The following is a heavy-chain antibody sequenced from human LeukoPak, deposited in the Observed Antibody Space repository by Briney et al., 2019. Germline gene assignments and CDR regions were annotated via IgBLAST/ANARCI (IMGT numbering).Heavy chain of an antibody. CDR3: AKKGCGSTRCYENY. V-gene: IGHV3-53*01. CDR2: IYSGGST. D-gene: IGHD2-2*01. Sequence: GGSLRLSCAASGFTVSSNYMSWVRQAPGKGLEWVSVIYSGGSTYYADSVKGRFTISRDNSKNTLYLQMSSLRAEDTALYYCAKKGCGSTRCYENYWGQGNLVTVSS. CDR1: GFTVSSNY. J-gene: IGHJ4*02.